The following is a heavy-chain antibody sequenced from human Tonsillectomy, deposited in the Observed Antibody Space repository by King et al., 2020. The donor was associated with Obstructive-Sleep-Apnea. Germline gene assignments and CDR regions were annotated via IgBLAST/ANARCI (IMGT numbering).Heavy chain of an antibody. D-gene: IGHD6-19*01. CDR3: SSGEQWLPY. V-gene: IGHV2-26*01. CDR1: GFSLSNARMG. Sequence: TLKESGPVLVKPTETLTLTCTVSGFSLSNARMGVSWIRQPPGKALEWLAHIFSNDEKTYSTSLKTRPTISKDTSKSQVVLTMTNMDPVETATYYCSSGEQWLPYWGQGTLVTVSS. J-gene: IGHJ4*02. CDR2: IFSNDEK.